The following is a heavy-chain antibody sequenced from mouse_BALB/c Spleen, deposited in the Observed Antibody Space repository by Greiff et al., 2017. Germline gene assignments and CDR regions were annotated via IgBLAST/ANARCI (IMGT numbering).Heavy chain of an antibody. V-gene: IGHV5-12-1*01. J-gene: IGHJ2*01. CDR1: GFAFSSYD. D-gene: IGHD2-3*01. Sequence: DVHLVESGGGLVKPGGSLKLSCAASGFAFSSYDMSWVRQTPEKRLEWVAYISSGGGSTYYPDTVKGRFTISRDNAKNTLYLQMSSLKSEDTAMYYCARNGYYDYWGQGTTLTVSS. CDR2: ISSGGGST. CDR3: ARNGYYDY.